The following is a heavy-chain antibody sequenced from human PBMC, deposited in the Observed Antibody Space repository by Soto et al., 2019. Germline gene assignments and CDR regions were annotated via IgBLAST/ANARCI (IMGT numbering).Heavy chain of an antibody. CDR2: INHSGST. CDR1: GGSFSGYY. V-gene: IGHV4-34*01. D-gene: IGHD2-21*02. CDR3: ARTKHIVVVTAIRWFDP. J-gene: IGHJ5*02. Sequence: SETLCLTCTVYGGSFSGYYWSWIRQPPGKGLEWIGEINHSGSTNYNPSLKSRVTISVDTSKNQFSLKLSSVTAADTAVYYCARTKHIVVVTAIRWFDPWGQGTLVTVSS.